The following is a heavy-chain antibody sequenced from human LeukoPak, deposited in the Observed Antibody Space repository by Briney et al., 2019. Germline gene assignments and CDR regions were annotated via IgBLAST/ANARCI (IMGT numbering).Heavy chain of an antibody. CDR3: ARRYSGYDYEGGAGDSYYYYMDV. CDR2: INPNSGGT. J-gene: IGHJ6*03. Sequence: PRASVTVSCKASGYTFTGYYMHWVRQAPGQGLEWMGWINPNSGGTNYAQKFQGRVTMTRDTSISTVYMVLTRLRSDDTAVYYCARRYSGYDYEGGAGDSYYYYMDVWGKGTTVTVSS. V-gene: IGHV1-2*02. CDR1: GYTFTGYY. D-gene: IGHD5-12*01.